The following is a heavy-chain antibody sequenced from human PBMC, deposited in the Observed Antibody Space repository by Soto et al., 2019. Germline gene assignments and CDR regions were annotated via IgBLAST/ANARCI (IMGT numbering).Heavy chain of an antibody. CDR2: VYYTGRT. D-gene: IGHD2-21*02. Sequence: SETLSLTCTVSGASIRSTDYYWSWIRQAPGKGLEWIGYVYYTGRTYYNPSLMSRLTISVDTSKNQFSLKLTSVTAAETAVYYCVRTARQGAVAPHWFDRWGQGTQVTVSS. CDR1: GASIRSTDYY. CDR3: VRTARQGAVAPHWFDR. V-gene: IGHV4-30-4*01. J-gene: IGHJ5*02.